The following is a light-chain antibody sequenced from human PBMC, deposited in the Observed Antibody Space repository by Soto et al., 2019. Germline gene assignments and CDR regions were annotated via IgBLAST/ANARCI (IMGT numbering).Light chain of an antibody. CDR1: QSVRSN. CDR3: QQNNNWPLT. CDR2: GVS. Sequence: EIVMTQSQATLSVSPGERATLSCRASQSVRSNLAWYQQKPGQAPRLLIYGVSTRATGIPARFSGSGSGAEFTLTISSLQSEDFAVYHCQQNNNWPLTFGGGTKVDIK. V-gene: IGKV3D-15*01. J-gene: IGKJ4*01.